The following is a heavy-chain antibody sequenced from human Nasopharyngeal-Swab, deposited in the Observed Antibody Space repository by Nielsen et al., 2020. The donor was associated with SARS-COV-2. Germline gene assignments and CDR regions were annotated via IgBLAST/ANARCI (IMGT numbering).Heavy chain of an antibody. D-gene: IGHD6-19*01. Sequence: GGSLRLSCKGSGYSFTSYWIGWVRQMPGKGLEWMGIIYPGDSDTRYSPSFQGQVTISADKSISTAYLQWSSMKASDTAMYYCARQGAVAGYYYYYMDVWGKGTTVTVSS. CDR3: ARQGAVAGYYYYYMDV. CDR1: GYSFTSYW. CDR2: IYPGDSDT. J-gene: IGHJ6*03. V-gene: IGHV5-51*01.